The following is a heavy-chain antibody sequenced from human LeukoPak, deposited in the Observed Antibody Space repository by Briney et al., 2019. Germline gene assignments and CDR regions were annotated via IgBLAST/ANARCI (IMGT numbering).Heavy chain of an antibody. J-gene: IGHJ4*02. CDR3: ARQAAAGTFDY. CDR1: GGSISTYY. D-gene: IGHD6-13*01. V-gene: IGHV4-59*08. Sequence: SETLSLTCTVSGGSISTYYWSWIRQPPGKGLEWIGYILYSGSTNYNPSLKSRVAISVDTSKNQFSLKLSSVTAADTAVYYCARQAAAGTFDYWGQGTLVTVSS. CDR2: ILYSGST.